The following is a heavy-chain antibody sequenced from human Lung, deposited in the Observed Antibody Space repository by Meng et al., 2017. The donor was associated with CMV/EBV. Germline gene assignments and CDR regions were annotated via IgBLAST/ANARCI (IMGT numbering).Heavy chain of an antibody. Sequence: QWQLVEFGGGVVQPGRSLRLSCAASGFTFSSYAMHWVRQAPGKGLEWVAVISYDGSNKYYADSVKGRFTISRDNSKNTLYLQMNSLRAEDTAVYYCAHGGGDCWGQGTLVTVSS. CDR1: GFTFSSYA. D-gene: IGHD2-15*01. CDR2: ISYDGSNK. V-gene: IGHV3-30-3*01. CDR3: AHGGGDC. J-gene: IGHJ4*02.